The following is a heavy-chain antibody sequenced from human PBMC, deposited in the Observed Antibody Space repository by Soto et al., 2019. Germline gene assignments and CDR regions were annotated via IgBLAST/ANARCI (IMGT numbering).Heavy chain of an antibody. CDR2: IYYSGST. CDR3: ARHGSGSNFYYHHYHMDV. J-gene: IGHJ6*03. Sequence: SETLSLTCTVSGGSISSSSYYWGWIRQPPGKGLEWIGSIYYSGSTYYNPSLKSRVTISVDTSKNQFSLKLSSVTAADTAVYYCARHGSGSNFYYHHYHMDVWGKGTTVTVSS. CDR1: GGSISSSSYY. D-gene: IGHD3-10*01. V-gene: IGHV4-39*01.